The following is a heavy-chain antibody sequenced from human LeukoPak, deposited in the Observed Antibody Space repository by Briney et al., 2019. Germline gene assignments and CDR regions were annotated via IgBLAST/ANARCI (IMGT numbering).Heavy chain of an antibody. CDR3: ARDPYSSSFFDC. D-gene: IGHD6-6*01. V-gene: IGHV3-30*03. Sequence: GGSLRLSCAASGFTFSSYGMHWVRQAPGKGLEWVAVISYDGSNKYYADSVKGRFTISRDNSKNTLYLQMNSLRAEDTALYYCARDPYSSSFFDCWGQGTLVTVSS. CDR1: GFTFSSYG. CDR2: ISYDGSNK. J-gene: IGHJ5*01.